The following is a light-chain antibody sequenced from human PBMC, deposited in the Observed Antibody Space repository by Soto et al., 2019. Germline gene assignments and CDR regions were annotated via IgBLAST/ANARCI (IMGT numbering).Light chain of an antibody. CDR2: DDS. J-gene: IGLJ1*01. Sequence: SYELTQPPSMPVAPGQTARITCGGGRVGTESVHWYQQKPGQAPVLVVYDDSNRPSGIPERFSGSNSANTATLTITRVAAGDEADYYCQLWDTISDRYVFGTGTKVTVL. CDR1: RVGTES. CDR3: QLWDTISDRYV. V-gene: IGLV3-21*02.